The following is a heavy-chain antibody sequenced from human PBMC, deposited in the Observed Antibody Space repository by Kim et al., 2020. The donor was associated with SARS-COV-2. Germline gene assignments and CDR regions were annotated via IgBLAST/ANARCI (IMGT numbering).Heavy chain of an antibody. Sequence: GGSLRLSCAASGVSFNNYWMGWVRQAPGKGLELVAHIKEDGSEKYPVDSVEGRFTISRDNAKDSLYLQMNSLRAEDTAMYYCAGDRGYCSGGSCYSVFDYWGQGTQVTVSS. CDR1: GVSFNNYW. D-gene: IGHD2-15*01. V-gene: IGHV3-7*03. CDR2: IKEDGSEK. J-gene: IGHJ4*02. CDR3: AGDRGYCSGGSCYSVFDY.